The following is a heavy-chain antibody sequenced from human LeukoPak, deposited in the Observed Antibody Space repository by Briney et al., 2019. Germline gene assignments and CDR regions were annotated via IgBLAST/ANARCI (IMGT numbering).Heavy chain of an antibody. D-gene: IGHD1-26*01. J-gene: IGHJ5*02. CDR1: GFTFSSYA. Sequence: PGGSLRLSCAASGFTFSSYAMSWVRQAPGKGLEWVSYISSSGSTIYYADSVKGRFTISRDNAKNSLYLQMNSLRAEDTAVYYCARGGGSYAHNWFDPWGQGTLVTVSS. CDR2: ISSSGSTI. V-gene: IGHV3-48*04. CDR3: ARGGGSYAHNWFDP.